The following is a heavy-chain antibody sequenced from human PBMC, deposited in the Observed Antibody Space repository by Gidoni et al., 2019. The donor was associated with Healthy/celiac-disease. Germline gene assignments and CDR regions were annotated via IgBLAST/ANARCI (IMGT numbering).Heavy chain of an antibody. D-gene: IGHD3-10*01. CDR1: GFTFSSYS. J-gene: IGHJ4*02. V-gene: IGHV3-48*04. CDR2: ISSSSSTI. CDR3: ARELSYYFDY. Sequence: EVQLVESGGGLVQPGGSLRLSCAASGFTFSSYSMNWVRQAPGKGLDWVSYISSSSSTIYYADSVKGRFTISRDNAKNSLYLQMNSLRAEDTAVYYCARELSYYFDYWGQGTLVTVSS.